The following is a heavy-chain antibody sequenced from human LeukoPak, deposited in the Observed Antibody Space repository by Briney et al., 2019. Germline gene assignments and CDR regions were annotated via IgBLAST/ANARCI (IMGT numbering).Heavy chain of an antibody. CDR3: AKGAGPPWFDP. Sequence: SETLSLTCTVSGGSNSSYYWSWIRQPPGKGLEWIGYIYYSGSTNYNPSLKSRVTISVDTSRNQFSMNLNSVTAADTAVYYCAKGAGPPWFDPWGQGTLVTVSS. J-gene: IGHJ5*02. V-gene: IGHV4-59*08. CDR2: IYYSGST. D-gene: IGHD6-19*01. CDR1: GGSNSSYY.